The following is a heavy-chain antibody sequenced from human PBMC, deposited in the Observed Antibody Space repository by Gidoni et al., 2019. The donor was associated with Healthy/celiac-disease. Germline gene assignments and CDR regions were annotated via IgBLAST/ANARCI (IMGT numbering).Heavy chain of an antibody. CDR2: IYSGGST. J-gene: IGHJ6*02. CDR3: AITLPWSDSPYYYYGMDV. V-gene: IGHV3-66*01. Sequence: EVQLVESGGGLVQPGGSLRLSCAASGFTVSRNYMSWVRQAPGKGLEWVSVIYSGGSTYYADSVKGRFTISRDNSKNTLYLQMNSLRAEDTAVYYCAITLPWSDSPYYYYGMDVWGQGTTVTVSS. CDR1: GFTVSRNY. D-gene: IGHD2-15*01.